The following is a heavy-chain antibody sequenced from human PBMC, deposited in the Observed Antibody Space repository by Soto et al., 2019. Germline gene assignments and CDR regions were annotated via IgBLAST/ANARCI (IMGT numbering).Heavy chain of an antibody. CDR2: ISDDGSST. J-gene: IGHJ5*02. V-gene: IGHV3-74*01. CDR1: GFTFSSSW. D-gene: IGHD2-15*01. Sequence: GGSLRLSCAASGFTFSSSWMHWVRQAPGKGLVWVAGISDDGSSTYYADSVKGRFTISRDNSKNTLYLQMNSLRAEDTAVYYCARGDGYCSGGSCSMGWFYPWGQGTLVTVSS. CDR3: ARGDGYCSGGSCSMGWFYP.